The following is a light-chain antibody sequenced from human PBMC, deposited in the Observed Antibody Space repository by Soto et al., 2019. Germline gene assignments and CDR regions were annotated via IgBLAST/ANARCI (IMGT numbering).Light chain of an antibody. CDR2: EVS. Sequence: QSALTQPASVSGSPGQSITISCTGTSSDVGGYNYVSWYQQHPGKAPKLMIYEVSNRPSGVSHRFSGSKSGNTASLTISGLQAEVEADYYCSSYTSSSTLVFGGGNKLTVL. V-gene: IGLV2-14*01. CDR1: SSDVGGYNY. CDR3: SSYTSSSTLV. J-gene: IGLJ3*02.